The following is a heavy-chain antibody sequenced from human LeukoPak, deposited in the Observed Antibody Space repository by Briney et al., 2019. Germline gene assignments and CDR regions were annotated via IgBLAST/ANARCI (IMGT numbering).Heavy chain of an antibody. D-gene: IGHD1-1*01. Sequence: GGSLRLSCAASGFTFSSYAMNWVRQAPGKGLEWVSVISGSGGSTYYADSVKGRFTISRDNSKNTLYLLMNSLRAEDTAVYYCANSVESQLVRVGLDYWGQGTLVTVSS. J-gene: IGHJ4*02. V-gene: IGHV3-23*01. CDR2: ISGSGGST. CDR3: ANSVESQLVRVGLDY. CDR1: GFTFSSYA.